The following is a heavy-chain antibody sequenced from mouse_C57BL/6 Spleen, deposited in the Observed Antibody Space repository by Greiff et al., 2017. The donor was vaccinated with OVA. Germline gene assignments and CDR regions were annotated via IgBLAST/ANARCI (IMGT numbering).Heavy chain of an antibody. Sequence: EVNVVESGGGLVKPGGSLKLSCAASGFTFSSYAMSWVRQTPEKRLEWVATISDGGSYTYYPDNVKGRFTIFRDNAKNNLYLQMSHLKSEDTAMYYCARVYDYDGYFDYWGQGTTLTVSS. CDR1: GFTFSSYA. CDR3: ARVYDYDGYFDY. D-gene: IGHD2-4*01. CDR2: ISDGGSYT. J-gene: IGHJ2*01. V-gene: IGHV5-4*03.